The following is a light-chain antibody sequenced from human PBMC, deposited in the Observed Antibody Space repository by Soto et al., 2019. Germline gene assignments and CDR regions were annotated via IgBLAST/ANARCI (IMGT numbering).Light chain of an antibody. CDR3: QQYNSFSKT. J-gene: IGKJ1*01. V-gene: IGKV1-5*01. Sequence: DIQMTESPSSLPASVGDRFTITCRASQSIGYWLAWYQQKPGKAPNLLIYAASTLETGVPSRFSGSGYGTEFTLTIASLQPDDSASYYCQQYNSFSKTFGRGTKVDI. CDR1: QSIGYW. CDR2: AAS.